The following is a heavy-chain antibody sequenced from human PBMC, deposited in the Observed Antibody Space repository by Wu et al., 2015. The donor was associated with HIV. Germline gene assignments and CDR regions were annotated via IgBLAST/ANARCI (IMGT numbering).Heavy chain of an antibody. V-gene: IGHV1-69*05. CDR1: GGTFSSYA. J-gene: IGHJ3*02. Sequence: QVQLVQSGAEVKKPGSSVKVSCKASGGTFSSYAISWVRQAPGQGLEWMGGIIPIFGTANYAQKFQGRVTITTDESTSTAYMELSSLRSEDTAVYYCAAEIYYYGSGSYSGAFDIWGQGTMVTVSS. CDR3: AAEIYYYGSGSYSGAFDI. D-gene: IGHD3-10*01. CDR2: IIPIFGTA.